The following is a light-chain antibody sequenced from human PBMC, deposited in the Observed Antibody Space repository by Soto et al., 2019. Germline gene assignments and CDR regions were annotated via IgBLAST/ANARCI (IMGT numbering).Light chain of an antibody. J-gene: IGLJ2*01. CDR3: LLFYGDGVV. V-gene: IGLV7-43*01. Sequence: TVVTQEPSPTVSPGGTVTLTCASSTGAVTSGYYPNWFQQKPGQPPRALIYSTTYKHSWTPARFSGSLLGGKAALTLSGVQPEDEADYYCLLFYGDGVVFGGGTKLTVL. CDR2: STT. CDR1: TGAVTSGYY.